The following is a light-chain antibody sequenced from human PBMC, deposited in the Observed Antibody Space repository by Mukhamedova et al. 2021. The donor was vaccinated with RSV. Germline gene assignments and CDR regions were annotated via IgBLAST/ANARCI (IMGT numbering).Light chain of an antibody. CDR3: QQHESHNT. CDR1: QTTGDW. V-gene: IGKV1-5*03. CDR2: KAS. Sequence: ITCWASQTTGDWSAWHQQQPGKAPKVLISKASSLESGLPSRFSGSGSGSVFTLTISSLQPDDFATYYCQQHESHNTFGPGPML. J-gene: IGKJ2*01.